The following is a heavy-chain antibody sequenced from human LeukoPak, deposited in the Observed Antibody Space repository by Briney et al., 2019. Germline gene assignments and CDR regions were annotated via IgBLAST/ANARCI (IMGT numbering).Heavy chain of an antibody. CDR2: ISSSSDYI. CDR1: GFTFSSYS. V-gene: IGHV3-21*04. D-gene: IGHD6-19*01. CDR3: AKDSSSGWYHAN. J-gene: IGHJ4*02. Sequence: PGGSLRLSCAASGFTFSSYSMNWVRQAPGKGLEWVSSISSSSDYIYYADSVKGRFTISRDNSKNTVYLQMNTLRAEDTAIYYCAKDSSSGWYHANWGQGTLVTVSS.